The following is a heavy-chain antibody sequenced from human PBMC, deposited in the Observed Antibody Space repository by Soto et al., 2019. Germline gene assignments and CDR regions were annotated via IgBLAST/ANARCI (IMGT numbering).Heavy chain of an antibody. CDR1: GSTFTSSA. CDR2: IVVGSGHT. J-gene: IGHJ4*02. CDR3: STVAAPGHTGSYDYFAD. D-gene: IGHD1-26*01. Sequence: QMQLVQSGPEVKKPGTSVKVSCKASGSTFTSSAVQWVRQARGQRLEWIGWIVVGSGHTNYEQKLQERLTITRDLSTSTAYMELSGLRSEDTAVYYCSTVAAPGHTGSYDYFADWGQGPLVTVAS. V-gene: IGHV1-58*01.